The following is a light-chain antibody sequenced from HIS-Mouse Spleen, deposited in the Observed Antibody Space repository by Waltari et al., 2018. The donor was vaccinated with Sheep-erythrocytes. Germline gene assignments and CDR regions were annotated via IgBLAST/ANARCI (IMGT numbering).Light chain of an antibody. CDR2: QDS. CDR3: QAWDSSTAV. J-gene: IGLJ2*01. V-gene: IGLV3-1*01. CDR1: KLGDKY. Sequence: TASITCSGDKLGDKYACWYQQKPGQSPVLVIYQDSKRPSGIPERFSGSNSGNTATLTISGTRAMDEADYYCQAWDSSTAVFGGGTKLTVL.